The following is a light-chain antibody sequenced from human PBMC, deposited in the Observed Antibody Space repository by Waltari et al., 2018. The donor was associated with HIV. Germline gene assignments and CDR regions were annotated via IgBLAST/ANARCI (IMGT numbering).Light chain of an antibody. CDR2: KDT. Sequence: SYELTQPPSMSVSPGQTARITCSGDALPKQYAYWYQQKPGQAPVLIIYKDTERHSGIPERFSGSNSGTIATFTISGVQAEDEAAYYCQSADSSGIYEIFGGGTKVIVL. V-gene: IGLV3-25*03. CDR3: QSADSSGIYEI. J-gene: IGLJ2*01. CDR1: ALPKQY.